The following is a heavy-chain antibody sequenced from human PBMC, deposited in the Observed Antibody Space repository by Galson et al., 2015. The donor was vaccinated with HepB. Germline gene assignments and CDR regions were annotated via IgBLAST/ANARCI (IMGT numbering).Heavy chain of an antibody. CDR2: TYYRSKWYN. CDR3: ARGIAAAGTDTPGSYYYYYYMDV. CDR1: GDSVSSKSAA. Sequence: CAISGDSVSSKSAAWNWIRQSPSRGLEWLGRTYYRSKWYNDYALSVKSRIAINPDTSKNQFSLQLNSVTPEDTAMYYCARGIAAAGTDTPGSYYYYYYMDVWGKGTTVTVSS. D-gene: IGHD6-13*01. V-gene: IGHV6-1*01. J-gene: IGHJ6*03.